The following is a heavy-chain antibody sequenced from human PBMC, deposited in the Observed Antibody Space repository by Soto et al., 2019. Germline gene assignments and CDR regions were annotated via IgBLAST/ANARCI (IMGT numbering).Heavy chain of an antibody. J-gene: IGHJ4*02. CDR1: GLSFSSYA. V-gene: IGHV3-23*01. CDR3: AREAGWLQFGY. Sequence: EVQLLESGGGLVQPGGSLRLSCAASGLSFSSYAMSWVRQAPGKGLEWVSAISGSGGSTYYTDSVKGRFTISRDNSKNTLYLQMNSLRAEDTAVYYCAREAGWLQFGYWGQGTLVTVSS. CDR2: ISGSGGST. D-gene: IGHD5-12*01.